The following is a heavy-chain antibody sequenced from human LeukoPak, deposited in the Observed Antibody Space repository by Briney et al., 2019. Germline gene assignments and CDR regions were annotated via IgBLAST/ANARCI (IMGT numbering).Heavy chain of an antibody. Sequence: PGGSLRLSCAASGFTLSDYSMNWVRQAPGKGLQWISFIDSSSGTIFYAESVKGRFTISRDNAQNLLFLQMNSLRAEDTAVYYCARRVPNQVITDYFDYWGQGTLVTVSS. CDR2: IDSSSGTI. CDR1: GFTLSDYS. J-gene: IGHJ4*02. CDR3: ARRVPNQVITDYFDY. D-gene: IGHD3-16*01. V-gene: IGHV3-48*04.